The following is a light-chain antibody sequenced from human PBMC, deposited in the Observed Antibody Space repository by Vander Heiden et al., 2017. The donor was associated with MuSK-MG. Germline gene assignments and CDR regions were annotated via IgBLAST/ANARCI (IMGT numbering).Light chain of an antibody. V-gene: IGKV1-NL1*01. Sequence: DIQMTQSPSSLSASVGDRVTITCRASQGISNSLAWYQQKPGKAPKLLLYAASRLESGVPSRFSGSGSGTDYTLTISSLQPEDFATYYCQQYYSTHAFVQGTKLEIK. CDR1: QGISNS. J-gene: IGKJ2*01. CDR3: QQYYSTHA. CDR2: AAS.